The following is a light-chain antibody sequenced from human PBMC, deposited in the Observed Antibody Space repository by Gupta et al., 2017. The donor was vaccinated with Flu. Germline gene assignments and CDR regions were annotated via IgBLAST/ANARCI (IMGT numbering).Light chain of an antibody. Sequence: SMLTQPHSVAESPGQTITFSCTRSTGSIASNYVQWYQRRPGGSPTTVIYQQDKRPSGVPDRFSGSIDSSSNAASLTISELKKEDEADDYCQSDDSSSRVSFGGGTKLTGL. J-gene: IGLJ2*01. CDR1: TGSIASNY. CDR2: QQD. V-gene: IGLV6-57*01. CDR3: QSDDSSSRVS.